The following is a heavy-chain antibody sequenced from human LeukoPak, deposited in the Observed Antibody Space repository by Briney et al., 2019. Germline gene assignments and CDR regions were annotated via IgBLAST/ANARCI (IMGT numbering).Heavy chain of an antibody. CDR1: GGSISSSSYY. D-gene: IGHD2-2*01. J-gene: IGHJ5*02. V-gene: IGHV4-39*07. CDR2: IYYSGST. Sequence: SETLSLTCTVSGGSISSSSYYWGWIRQPPGKGLEWIGSIYYSGSTYYNPSLKSRVTISVDTSKNQFSLKLSSVTAADTAVYYCARDPRYCSSTSCLPTWGQGTLVTVSS. CDR3: ARDPRYCSSTSCLPT.